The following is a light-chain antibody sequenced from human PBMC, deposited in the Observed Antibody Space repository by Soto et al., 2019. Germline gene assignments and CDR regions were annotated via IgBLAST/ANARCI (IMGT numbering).Light chain of an antibody. J-gene: IGKJ1*01. Sequence: EKVMTQAPATLSMSPGERATLSCRASQSVGSFLAWYQQKPGQAPRLLIYGASTRATGIPARFSGSGSGTEFTLPISSVQSEDFAVYYCQQYTNWPSWTFGQGTKVE. CDR2: GAS. CDR1: QSVGSF. V-gene: IGKV3-15*01. CDR3: QQYTNWPSWT.